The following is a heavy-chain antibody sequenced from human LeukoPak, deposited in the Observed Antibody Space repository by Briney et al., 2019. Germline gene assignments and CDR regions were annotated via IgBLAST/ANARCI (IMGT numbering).Heavy chain of an antibody. Sequence: SETLSLTCTVSGGSISSYYWSWIRQPAGKGLEWIGRVYSSGSTNYNPSLTSRVTISVDTSKNQFSLKLSSVTAEDTAVYYCATYHFRGDTHYFDYWGQGILVTVSS. J-gene: IGHJ4*02. CDR3: ATYHFRGDTHYFDY. V-gene: IGHV4-4*07. CDR1: GGSISSYY. CDR2: VYSSGST. D-gene: IGHD3-10*02.